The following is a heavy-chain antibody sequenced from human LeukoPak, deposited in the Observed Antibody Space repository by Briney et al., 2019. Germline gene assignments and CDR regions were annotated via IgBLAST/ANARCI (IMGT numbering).Heavy chain of an antibody. D-gene: IGHD2-21*01. Sequence: PGGSLRLSCAASGFTFSNAWMSWVRQAPGKGLEWVGRIKSKTDGGTTDYAAPVKGRFTISRDDSKNTLYLQMNSLRAEDTAVYYCARDQGGDDDAFDIWGQGTMVTVSS. CDR1: GFTFSNAW. CDR2: IKSKTDGGTT. V-gene: IGHV3-15*01. J-gene: IGHJ3*02. CDR3: ARDQGGDDDAFDI.